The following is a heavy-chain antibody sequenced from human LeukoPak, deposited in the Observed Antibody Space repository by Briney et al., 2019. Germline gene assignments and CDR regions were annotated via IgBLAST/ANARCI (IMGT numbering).Heavy chain of an antibody. CDR3: ARGIVGATSPGY. V-gene: IGHV3-21*01. J-gene: IGHJ4*02. D-gene: IGHD1-26*01. Sequence: PGGSLRLSCAASGFTFSSYSMKWVRQAPGKGLEGVSSISSSSSYIYYADSVKGRFTISRDNAKNSLYLQMNSLRAEDTAVYYCARGIVGATSPGYWGQGTLVTVSS. CDR2: ISSSSSYI. CDR1: GFTFSSYS.